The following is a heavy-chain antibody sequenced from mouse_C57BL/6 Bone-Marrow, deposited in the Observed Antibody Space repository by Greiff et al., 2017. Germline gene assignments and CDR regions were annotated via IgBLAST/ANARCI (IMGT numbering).Heavy chain of an antibody. CDR2: IDPSDSYT. CDR3: ARGCGLRFDY. J-gene: IGHJ2*01. CDR1: GYTFTSFW. V-gene: IGHV1-69*01. D-gene: IGHD2-4*01. Sequence: VQLQQPGAELVMPGASVKLSCKASGYTFTSFWMHWVKQRPGQGLEWIGEIDPSDSYTNYNQKFKGKSTLTVDKSSSTAYMQLSSLTSEDSAVYYCARGCGLRFDYWGQGTAVTVSS.